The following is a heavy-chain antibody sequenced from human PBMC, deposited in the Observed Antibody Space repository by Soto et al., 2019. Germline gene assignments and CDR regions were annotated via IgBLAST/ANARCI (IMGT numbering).Heavy chain of an antibody. CDR1: GVSVRSYT. V-gene: IGHV4-4*07. CDR3: ARDGMTTGDT. D-gene: IGHD2-21*02. Sequence: QLQLQESGPGQVRPSETLSLTCIVSGVSVRSYTWSWVRQPANKGLEWIGRVFSSVSATYNPSLKSRVTITMDTPENRISLKLDSVTAADAGVYYCARDGMTTGDTWRPGTAVTVSS. J-gene: IGHJ4*02. CDR2: VFSSVSA.